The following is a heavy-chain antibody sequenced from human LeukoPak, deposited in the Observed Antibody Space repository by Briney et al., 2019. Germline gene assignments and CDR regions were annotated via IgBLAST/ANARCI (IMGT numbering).Heavy chain of an antibody. CDR2: ITAGGVTT. D-gene: IGHD4-23*01. CDR3: AKNYYGGNSRGAFDI. J-gene: IGHJ3*02. V-gene: IGHV3-23*01. Sequence: GGSLRLSCAASGFTFSNRAMSWVRQAPGKGLEYVSTITAGGVTTYYADSVKGRFTISRDNSKNTLYLQMNSLRAEDTAVYYCAKNYYGGNSRGAFDIWGRGTMVTVSS. CDR1: GFTFSNRA.